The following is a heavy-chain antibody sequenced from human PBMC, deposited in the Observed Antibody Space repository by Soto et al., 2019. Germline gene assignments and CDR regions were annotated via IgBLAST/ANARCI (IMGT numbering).Heavy chain of an antibody. CDR3: ARGPTGPYYYYYGMDV. CDR2: ISSSGSTI. CDR1: GFTFSSYE. Sequence: HPGGSLRLSCAASGFTFSSYEMNWVRQAPGKGLEWVSYISSSGSTIYYADSVKGRFTISRDNAKNSLYLQMNSLRAEDTAVYYCARGPTGPYYYYYGMDVWGQGTTVTVSS. V-gene: IGHV3-48*03. J-gene: IGHJ6*02. D-gene: IGHD2-8*02.